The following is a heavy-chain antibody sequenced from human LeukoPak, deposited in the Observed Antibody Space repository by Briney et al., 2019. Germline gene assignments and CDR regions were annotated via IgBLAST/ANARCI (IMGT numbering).Heavy chain of an antibody. V-gene: IGHV4-59*01. CDR3: ARESGSSSWYYFDY. CDR2: ISYSGSS. J-gene: IGHJ4*02. Sequence: SETLSLTCTVSGGAISSNYWSWIRQPPGKGLEWIGYISYSGSSNYNPSLKSRVTISVDTSKNHFSLKLRSVTAADTAVYYCARESGSSSWYYFDYWGQRTLVTVSS. D-gene: IGHD6-13*01. CDR1: GGAISSNY.